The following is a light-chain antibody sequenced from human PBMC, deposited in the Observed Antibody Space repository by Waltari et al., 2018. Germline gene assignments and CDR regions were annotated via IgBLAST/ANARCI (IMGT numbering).Light chain of an antibody. CDR1: QSVSSN. CDR3: QQYNNWPPELT. Sequence: EIVMTQSPATLSVSTGERATLSCRASQSVSSNLAWYQQKPGQAPSLLIYGASTRATGFPARFSGSGSGTEFTLTISSLQSEDFAVYYCQQYNNWPPELTFGGGTKVEIK. V-gene: IGKV3-15*01. J-gene: IGKJ4*01. CDR2: GAS.